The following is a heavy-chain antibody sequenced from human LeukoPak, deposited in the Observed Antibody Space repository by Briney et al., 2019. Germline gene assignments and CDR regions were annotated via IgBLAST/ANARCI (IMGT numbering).Heavy chain of an antibody. D-gene: IGHD3-10*01. J-gene: IGHJ5*02. Sequence: PGGSLGLSCAASGFTFGDHIMNWVRQLPGKRLEWVAYVSGSGSTVYYADSVKGRFTVSRDNGKSSLYLQMNSLRAEDTAVYYCARGRGPYGWFDPWGQGTLVTVSS. V-gene: IGHV3-48*01. CDR1: GFTFGDHI. CDR3: ARGRGPYGWFDP. CDR2: VSGSGSTV.